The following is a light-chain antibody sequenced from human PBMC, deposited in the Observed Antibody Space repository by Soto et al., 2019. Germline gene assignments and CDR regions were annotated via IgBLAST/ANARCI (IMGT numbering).Light chain of an antibody. V-gene: IGLV2-14*01. CDR3: NSYTSKSTGV. CDR1: SSDVGGYNY. CDR2: EVS. J-gene: IGLJ1*01. Sequence: QSALTQPASVSGSPGQSITISCTGTSSDVGGYNYVSWYQQHPGKAPELISYEVSNQPSGVSNRFSGSKSGNTASLTISGLQAEDEADYYCNSYTSKSTGVFGTGTKVTVL.